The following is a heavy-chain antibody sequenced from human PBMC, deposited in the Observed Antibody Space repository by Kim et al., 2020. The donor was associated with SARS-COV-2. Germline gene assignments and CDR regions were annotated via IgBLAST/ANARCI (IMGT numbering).Heavy chain of an antibody. CDR1: GGTFSSYA. CDR3: AREAEMATIGYYGMDV. Sequence: SVKVSCKASGGTFSSYAISWVRQAPGQGLEWMGGIIPIFGTANYAQKFQGRVTITADESTSTAYMELSSLRSEDTAVYYCAREAEMATIGYYGMDVWGQGTTVTVSS. CDR2: IIPIFGTA. D-gene: IGHD5-12*01. J-gene: IGHJ6*02. V-gene: IGHV1-69*13.